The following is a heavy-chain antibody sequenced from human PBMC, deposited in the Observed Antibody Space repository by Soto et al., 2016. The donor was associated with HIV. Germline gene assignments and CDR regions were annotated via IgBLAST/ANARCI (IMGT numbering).Heavy chain of an antibody. CDR3: ARADTAIVWGYFDS. J-gene: IGHJ4*02. V-gene: IGHV3-23*01. CDR1: GFTSSNYA. Sequence: EVQLLESGGGLVQPGGSLKLSCAASGFTSSNYAMSWVRQSPGKGLEWVSGISGSGGSTHYADSVKGRFTISRDNSKNTLYLEMNSPGAEDTAVYYCARADTAIVWGYFDSWDQGTLVTVFS. D-gene: IGHD3-16*01. CDR2: ISGSGGST.